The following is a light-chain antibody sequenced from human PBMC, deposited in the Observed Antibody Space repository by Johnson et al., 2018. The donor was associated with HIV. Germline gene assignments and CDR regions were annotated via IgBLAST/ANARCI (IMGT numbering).Light chain of an antibody. V-gene: IGLV1-51*01. Sequence: QSMFTQPPSVSAAPGQKVTISCSGSSSNIGRNYVSWYQQLPGTAPKLLIFDNNKRPSGIPDRFSASKSGTSATLGITGLQTGDEADYYCGTWDSSLSAYVFGSGTKVTFL. CDR2: DNN. CDR1: SSNIGRNY. J-gene: IGLJ1*01. CDR3: GTWDSSLSAYV.